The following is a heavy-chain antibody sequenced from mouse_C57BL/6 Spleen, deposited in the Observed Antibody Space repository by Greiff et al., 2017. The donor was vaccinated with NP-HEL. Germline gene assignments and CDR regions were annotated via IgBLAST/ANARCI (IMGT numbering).Heavy chain of an antibody. CDR3: ASLYSHYFDY. V-gene: IGHV1-82*01. J-gene: IGHJ2*01. CDR2: IYPGDGDT. CDR1: GYAFSSSW. Sequence: VMLVESGPELVKPGASVKISCKASGYAFSSSWMNWVKQRPGKGLEWIGRIYPGDGDTTYNGKFKGKATLTADKSSSTAYMQLSSLTSEDSAVYFCASLYSHYFDYWGQGTTLTVSS. D-gene: IGHD1-1*01.